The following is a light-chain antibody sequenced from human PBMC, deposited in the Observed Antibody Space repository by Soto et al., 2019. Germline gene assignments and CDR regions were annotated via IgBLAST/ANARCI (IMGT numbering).Light chain of an antibody. CDR3: ETRDSNTRV. V-gene: IGLV4-60*03. Sequence: QSVLTQSSSASASLGSSVKLTCTLSSGHSSYIIAWHQQQPGKAPRYLMKLEGSGSYNKGSGVPDRFSGSSSGADRYLTISNLQSGDEADYYCETRDSNTRVFGGGTKLTAL. CDR1: SGHSSYI. CDR2: LEGSGSY. J-gene: IGLJ2*01.